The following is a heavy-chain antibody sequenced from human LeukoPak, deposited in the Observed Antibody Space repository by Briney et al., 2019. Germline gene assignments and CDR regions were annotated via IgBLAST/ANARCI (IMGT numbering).Heavy chain of an antibody. CDR1: GFTVSSNY. V-gene: IGHV3-53*01. J-gene: IGHJ4*02. D-gene: IGHD2-15*01. Sequence: TGGSLRLSCAASGFTVSSNYMSWVRQAPGKGLEWVSVIYSGGSTYYADSVKGRFTISRDNSKNTLYLQMNSLRAEDTAVYYCASQFFGSGPERVDYWGQGTLVTVSS. CDR2: IYSGGST. CDR3: ASQFFGSGPERVDY.